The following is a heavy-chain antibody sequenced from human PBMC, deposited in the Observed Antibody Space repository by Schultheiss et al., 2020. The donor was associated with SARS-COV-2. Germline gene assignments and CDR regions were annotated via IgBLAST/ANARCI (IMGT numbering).Heavy chain of an antibody. Sequence: SETLSLTCTVPGGSISSGDYYWSWIRQPPGKGLERIGYIYYSGSTYYSPSLKSRVTISVDTSKNQFSLKLSSVTAADTAVYYCARARGILTGYPMYYVDYWGRGTLVTVSS. CDR3: ARARGILTGYPMYYVDY. V-gene: IGHV4-30-4*08. D-gene: IGHD3-9*01. CDR1: GGSISSGDYY. CDR2: IYYSGST. J-gene: IGHJ4*02.